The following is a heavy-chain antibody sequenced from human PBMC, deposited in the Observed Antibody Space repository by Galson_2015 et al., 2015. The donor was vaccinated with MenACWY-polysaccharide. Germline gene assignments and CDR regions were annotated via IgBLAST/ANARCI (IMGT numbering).Heavy chain of an antibody. J-gene: IGHJ5*02. D-gene: IGHD2-2*01. V-gene: IGHV3-23*01. CDR3: AKKGCTTTSCTDNWFHP. Sequence: SLRLSCAASGFTFSNYAMTWVRQAPGKGLEWVPAITGAGGATYYADSVKGRFTISRDNSKNSLYLQMNSLRAEDTAVYYCAKKGCTTTSCTDNWFHPWGQGTLVTVSS. CDR1: GFTFSNYA. CDR2: ITGAGGAT.